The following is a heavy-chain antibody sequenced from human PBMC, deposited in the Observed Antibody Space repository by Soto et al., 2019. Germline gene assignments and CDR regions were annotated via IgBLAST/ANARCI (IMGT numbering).Heavy chain of an antibody. CDR2: IYHSGST. D-gene: IGHD1-7*01. Sequence: SETLSLTCAVSGGSISSSNWWSWVRQPPGKGLEWIGEIYHSGSTNYNPSLKSRVTISVDKSKNQFSLKLSSVTAADTAVHYCARVRGGWNLFFDYWGHGTLVTVSS. V-gene: IGHV4-4*02. CDR1: GGSISSSNW. CDR3: ARVRGGWNLFFDY. J-gene: IGHJ4*01.